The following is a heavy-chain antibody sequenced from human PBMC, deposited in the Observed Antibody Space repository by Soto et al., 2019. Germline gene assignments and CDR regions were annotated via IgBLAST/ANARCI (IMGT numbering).Heavy chain of an antibody. V-gene: IGHV3-30*03. D-gene: IGHD3-22*01. CDR3: ALLPTTTHDFDI. CDR1: GFTFSRYG. CDR2: ISYDGSNK. Sequence: SLRLSCADSGFTFSRYGMHWVRQAPGKGLEWVAVISYDGSNKYYADSVKGRFTISRDNSKNTLYLQMNSLRAEDTAVYYCALLPTTTHDFDIWRQGTMVTVSS. J-gene: IGHJ3*02.